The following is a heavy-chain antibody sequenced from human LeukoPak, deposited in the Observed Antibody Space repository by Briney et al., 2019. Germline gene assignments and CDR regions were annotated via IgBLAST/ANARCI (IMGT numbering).Heavy chain of an antibody. V-gene: IGHV1-8*01. D-gene: IGHD3-10*01. Sequence: GASVTVSCKASGYTFTSYDINWVRQATGQGLEWMGWMNPNSGNTGYAQKFQGRVTMTRNTSISTAYMELSSLRSEDTAVYYCARMVRGVRALLGLYYFDYWGQGTLVTVSS. J-gene: IGHJ4*02. CDR2: MNPNSGNT. CDR3: ARMVRGVRALLGLYYFDY. CDR1: GYTFTSYD.